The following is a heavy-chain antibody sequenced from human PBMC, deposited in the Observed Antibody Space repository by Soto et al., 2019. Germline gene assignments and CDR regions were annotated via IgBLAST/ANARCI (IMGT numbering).Heavy chain of an antibody. D-gene: IGHD3-10*01. CDR2: ISGSGGST. J-gene: IGHJ5*02. CDR1: GFTFSSYA. CDR3: ARAPMVRGDNWFDP. Sequence: PGGSLRLSCAASGFTFSSYAMSWVRQAPGKGLEWVSAISGSGGSTYYADSVKGRFTISRDNSKNTLYLQMNSLRAEDTAVYYCARAPMVRGDNWFDPWGQGTLVTVSS. V-gene: IGHV3-23*01.